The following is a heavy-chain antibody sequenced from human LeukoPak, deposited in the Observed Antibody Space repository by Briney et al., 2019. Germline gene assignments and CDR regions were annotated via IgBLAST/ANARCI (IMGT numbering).Heavy chain of an antibody. V-gene: IGHV3-30*18. D-gene: IGHD3-16*01. CDR3: AKDALGGVFLDY. Sequence: GGSLRLSCAVSGFTFSSYGMHCVRQAPGKGLEWVAVISYDGSDKYYADSVKGRFTIARDNSKSPLYLQMNRLRAEDTAVYYCAKDALGGVFLDYWGQGTLVTVSS. CDR1: GFTFSSYG. CDR2: ISYDGSDK. J-gene: IGHJ4*02.